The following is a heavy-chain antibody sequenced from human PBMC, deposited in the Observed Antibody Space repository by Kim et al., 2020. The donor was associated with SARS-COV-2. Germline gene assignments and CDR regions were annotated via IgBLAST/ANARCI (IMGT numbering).Heavy chain of an antibody. CDR2: ISSSSSYI. CDR3: ARVSRDFWSGYSPD. CDR1: GFTFSSYS. Sequence: GGSLRLSCAASGFTFSSYSMNWVRQAPGKGLEWVSSISSSSSYIYYADSVKGRFTISRDNAKNSLYLQMNSLRAEDTAVYYCARVSRDFWSGYSPDWGQGTLVTVSS. J-gene: IGHJ4*02. V-gene: IGHV3-21*01. D-gene: IGHD3-3*01.